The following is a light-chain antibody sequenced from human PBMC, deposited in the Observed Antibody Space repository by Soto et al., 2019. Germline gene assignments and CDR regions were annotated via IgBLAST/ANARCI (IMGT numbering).Light chain of an antibody. Sequence: QSALTQPASMSGSPGQSITISCTGTSSDICRYNFVSWYQHHPGKAPKLIIYEATKRPSGVSYRFSGSKSGNTASLTISGLQAEDEADYYCTSYTSTSPYVFGTGTKLTVL. J-gene: IGLJ1*01. CDR2: EAT. CDR3: TSYTSTSPYV. V-gene: IGLV2-14*01. CDR1: SSDICRYNF.